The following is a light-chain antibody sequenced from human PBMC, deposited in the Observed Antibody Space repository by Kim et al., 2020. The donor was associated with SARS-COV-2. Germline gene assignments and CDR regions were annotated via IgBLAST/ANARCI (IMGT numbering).Light chain of an antibody. J-gene: IGLJ3*02. Sequence: GQTVRITCQGDSLRTYYANWYQQKPGQAPVLVIYGKNNRPSGIPDRFSGSSSGNTASLTITGAQAEDEADYYCNSRDSSGNHLNWVFGGGTQLTVL. CDR3: NSRDSSGNHLNWV. V-gene: IGLV3-19*01. CDR1: SLRTYY. CDR2: GKN.